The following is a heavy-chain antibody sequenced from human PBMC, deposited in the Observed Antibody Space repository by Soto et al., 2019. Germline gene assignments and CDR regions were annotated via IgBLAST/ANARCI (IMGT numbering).Heavy chain of an antibody. CDR3: EKGFVAWSNS. J-gene: IGHJ5*01. D-gene: IGHD2-15*01. Sequence: QVHLVESGGGVVQPGRSLTISCVGSGFAFSTYGMHWVRQAPAKGLEWVALISYDGTDKYYADSVKGRFSISRDNSKQTLSLQLDCWRHEYTAVYYCEKGFVAWSNSWVHGILVNGSS. V-gene: IGHV3-30*18. CDR1: GFAFSTYG. CDR2: ISYDGTDK.